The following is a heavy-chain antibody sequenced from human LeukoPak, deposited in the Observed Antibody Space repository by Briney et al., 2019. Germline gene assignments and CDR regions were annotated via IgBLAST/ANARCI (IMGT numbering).Heavy chain of an antibody. CDR3: ARVGAIAARRLNYFDY. D-gene: IGHD6-6*01. CDR2: INPNSGGT. J-gene: IGHJ4*02. CDR1: GYTFTGYY. Sequence: ASVKVSCKASGYTFTGYYMHWVRQAPGQGLEWMGWINPNSGGTNYAQKFQGRVTMTRGTSISTAYMELSRLRSDDTAVYYCARVGAIAARRLNYFDYWAREPWSPSPQ. V-gene: IGHV1-2*02.